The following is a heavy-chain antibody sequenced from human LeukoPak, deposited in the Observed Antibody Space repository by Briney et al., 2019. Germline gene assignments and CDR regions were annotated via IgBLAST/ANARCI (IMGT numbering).Heavy chain of an antibody. D-gene: IGHD3-9*01. CDR1: GYTVTELS. Sequence: GASVKLSCKVSGYTVTELSMNWVRQAPGKGLEWMGGFDPEDGETIYEQKFQGRVTMTEDTSTATAYMELTSLSSEDRAVYYCATLVMRYFDGLDAFDIWGQGTMVTVSS. CDR2: FDPEDGET. CDR3: ATLVMRYFDGLDAFDI. V-gene: IGHV1-24*01. J-gene: IGHJ3*02.